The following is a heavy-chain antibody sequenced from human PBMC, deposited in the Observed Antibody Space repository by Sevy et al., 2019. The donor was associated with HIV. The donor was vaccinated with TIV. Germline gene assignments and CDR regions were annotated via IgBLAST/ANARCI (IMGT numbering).Heavy chain of an antibody. J-gene: IGHJ4*02. Sequence: GESLKISCKASGYKFTTYWIGWARQMPGKGLEWMGMIYPRDSDTRNSPSFLGQVTISADTSINTAYLQWSSLKASDTAMYFCARHVDMTTSTGGVYYFDSWGQGTLVTVSS. CDR1: GYKFTTYW. V-gene: IGHV5-51*01. CDR2: IYPRDSDT. CDR3: ARHVDMTTSTGGVYYFDS. D-gene: IGHD4-4*01.